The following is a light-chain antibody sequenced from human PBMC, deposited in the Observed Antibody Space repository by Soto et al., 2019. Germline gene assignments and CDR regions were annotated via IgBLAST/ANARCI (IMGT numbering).Light chain of an antibody. J-gene: IGKJ2*03. CDR1: EDINVY. CDR2: SAS. Sequence: DIQMTQSPSSVSASIGDTVIITCRASEDINVYLNWYQHKPGEVPNLLIYSASTLHSGVPSRFTGGGSETDFTLTIRGLQPEDFATYYCQHGYVAPYSFGQGTKVDI. V-gene: IGKV1-39*01. CDR3: QHGYVAPYS.